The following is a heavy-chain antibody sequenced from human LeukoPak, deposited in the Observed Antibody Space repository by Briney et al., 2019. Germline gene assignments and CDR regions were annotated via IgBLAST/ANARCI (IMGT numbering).Heavy chain of an antibody. CDR1: GGSISSYY. V-gene: IGHV4-59*01. J-gene: IGHJ4*02. Sequence: SETVSLTCTASGGSISSYYWSWIRQPPGKGLEWIGYIYYSGSTNYNPSLKSRVTISVDTSKNQFSLKLSSVTAADTAVYYCARDLGGGTDFDYWGQGTLVTVSS. CDR2: IYYSGST. CDR3: ARDLGGGTDFDY. D-gene: IGHD4-23*01.